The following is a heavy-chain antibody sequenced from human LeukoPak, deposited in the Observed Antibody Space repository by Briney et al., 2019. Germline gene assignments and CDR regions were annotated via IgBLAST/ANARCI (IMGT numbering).Heavy chain of an antibody. Sequence: PGGSLRLSCAASGFTFSSYAMSWVRQAPGKGLEWIGSIYYSGSTYYNPSLKSRVTISVDTSKNQFSLKLSSVTAADTAVYYCAREGNLGYCSGGSCYLDYWGQGTLVTVSS. CDR3: AREGNLGYCSGGSCYLDY. J-gene: IGHJ4*02. V-gene: IGHV4-39*07. CDR1: GFTFSSYA. D-gene: IGHD2-15*01. CDR2: IYYSGST.